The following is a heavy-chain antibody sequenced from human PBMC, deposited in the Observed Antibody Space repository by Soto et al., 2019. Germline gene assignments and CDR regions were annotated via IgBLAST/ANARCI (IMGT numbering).Heavy chain of an antibody. CDR1: GGTFSSYA. D-gene: IGHD2-21*02. V-gene: IGHV1-69*12. Sequence: QVQLVQSGAEVKKPGSSVKVSCKASGGTFSSYAISWVRQAPGQGLEWMGGIIPIFGTANYAQKFQGRVTITADESTSTAYMELSTLRSEDTAVYYCASPTCGGDCYAWYFDLWGRGTLVTVSS. CDR3: ASPTCGGDCYAWYFDL. CDR2: IIPIFGTA. J-gene: IGHJ2*01.